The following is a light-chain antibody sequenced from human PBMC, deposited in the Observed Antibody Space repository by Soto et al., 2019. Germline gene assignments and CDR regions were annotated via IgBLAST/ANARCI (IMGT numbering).Light chain of an antibody. CDR1: QSVYIY. V-gene: IGKV3-11*01. CDR3: QHRGSWPVS. J-gene: IGKJ5*01. CDR2: DAS. Sequence: EIVLTQSPATLSLSPGERATLSCRASQSVYIYLAWYQQKPGQSPRLLIYDASNRATGIPARFSGSGSGTDFTLTISSLEPEDFAVYYCQHRGSWPVSFGQGTRLEIK.